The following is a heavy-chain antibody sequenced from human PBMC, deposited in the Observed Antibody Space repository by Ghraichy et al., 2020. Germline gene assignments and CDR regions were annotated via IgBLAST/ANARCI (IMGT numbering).Heavy chain of an antibody. CDR2: INPNSGGT. D-gene: IGHD2-15*01. CDR1: GYTFTGYY. Sequence: ASVKVSCKASGYTFTGYYMHWVRQAPGQGLEWMGWINPNSGGTNYAQKFQGRVTMTRDTSISTAYMELSRLRSGDTAVYYCATEDMVVAASGWFDPWGQGTLVTVSS. V-gene: IGHV1-2*02. J-gene: IGHJ5*02. CDR3: ATEDMVVAASGWFDP.